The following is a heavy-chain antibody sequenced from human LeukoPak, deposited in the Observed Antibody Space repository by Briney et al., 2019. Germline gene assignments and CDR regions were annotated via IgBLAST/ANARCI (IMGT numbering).Heavy chain of an antibody. CDR2: IKSKTDGGTT. CDR1: GFTFSNAW. CDR3: TTDVLVVVPAAIDPNSSFDY. Sequence: GGSLRLSCAASGFTFSNAWMSWVRQAPGKGLEWVGRIKSKTDGGTTDYAAPVKGRFTISRDDSKNTLYLQMNSLKTEDTAVYYCTTDVLVVVPAAIDPNSSFDYWGQGTLVTVSS. D-gene: IGHD2-2*02. J-gene: IGHJ4*02. V-gene: IGHV3-15*01.